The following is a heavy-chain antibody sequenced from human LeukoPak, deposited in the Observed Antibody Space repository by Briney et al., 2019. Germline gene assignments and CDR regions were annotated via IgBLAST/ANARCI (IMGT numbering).Heavy chain of an antibody. J-gene: IGHJ4*02. V-gene: IGHV3-30*18. Sequence: GGTLRLSCAASGFTFSSYGMHWVRQAPGKGLKWVAVISYDGSNKYYADSVKGRFTTSRDNSKNTLYLQMNSLRAEDTAVYYCAKDLYPSGYSYGYVFDYWGQGTLVTVSS. CDR1: GFTFSSYG. D-gene: IGHD5-18*01. CDR2: ISYDGSNK. CDR3: AKDLYPSGYSYGYVFDY.